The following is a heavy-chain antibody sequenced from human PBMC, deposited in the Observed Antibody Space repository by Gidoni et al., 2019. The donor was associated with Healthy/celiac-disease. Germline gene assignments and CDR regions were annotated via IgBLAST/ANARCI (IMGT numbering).Heavy chain of an antibody. CDR3: AREGSYYYDSSAPDAFDI. CDR1: GYTFPGYY. D-gene: IGHD3-22*01. J-gene: IGHJ3*02. Sequence: QVQLVQSGAEVKKPGASVTVSCKASGYTFPGYYMHWVRQAPGQGLEWMGWINPNSGGTNYAQKVQGRVTMTRDTSISTAYMELSRLRSDDTAVYYCAREGSYYYDSSAPDAFDIWGQGTMVTVSS. V-gene: IGHV1-2*02. CDR2: INPNSGGT.